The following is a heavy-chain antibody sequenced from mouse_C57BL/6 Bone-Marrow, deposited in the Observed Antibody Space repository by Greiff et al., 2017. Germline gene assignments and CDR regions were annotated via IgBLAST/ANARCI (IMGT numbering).Heavy chain of an antibody. J-gene: IGHJ4*01. D-gene: IGHD1-1*01. CDR2: ISSGSSTI. Sequence: EVQLKESGGGLVKPGGSLKLSCAASGFTFSDYGMHWVRQAPEKGLEWVAYISSGSSTIYYADTVKGRFTISRDNAKNTLFLQMTSLRSEDTAMYYCARPLYYGSSYDAMDYWGQGTSVTVSS. CDR3: ARPLYYGSSYDAMDY. CDR1: GFTFSDYG. V-gene: IGHV5-17*01.